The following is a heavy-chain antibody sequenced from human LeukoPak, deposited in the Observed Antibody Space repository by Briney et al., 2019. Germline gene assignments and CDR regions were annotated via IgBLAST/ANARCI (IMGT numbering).Heavy chain of an antibody. CDR2: IWYDGSKE. V-gene: IGHV3-33*01. CDR3: ARDEQTMDV. CDR1: GYTFSAYG. Sequence: PGGSLRLSCAASGYTFSAYGLHWVRQAPGKGLEWVAVIWYDGSKEFYADSVRGRFTISKDDAKSTLYLQMNSLRAEDTAVYYCARDEQTMDVWGQGTTVTVSS. J-gene: IGHJ6*02.